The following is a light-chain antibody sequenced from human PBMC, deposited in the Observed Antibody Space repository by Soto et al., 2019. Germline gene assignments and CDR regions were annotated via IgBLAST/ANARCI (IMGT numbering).Light chain of an antibody. V-gene: IGKV3-20*01. J-gene: IGKJ1*01. CDR3: QQFGSSPGT. CDR1: QSVGNNN. CDR2: GAS. Sequence: EIVLTQSPGTLSLSPGERATLSCRASQSVGNNNLAWYQQKPGQAPRLLISGASRRATGIPDRFSGSGSGTDFTLSISRLEPEEFAVYYCQQFGSSPGTFGQGTKVEIK.